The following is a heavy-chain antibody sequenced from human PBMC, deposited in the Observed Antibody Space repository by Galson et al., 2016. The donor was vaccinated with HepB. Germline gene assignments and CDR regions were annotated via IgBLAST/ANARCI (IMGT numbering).Heavy chain of an antibody. CDR2: IKQDGSEK. J-gene: IGHJ4*02. Sequence: SLRLSCAASGFTFSSYWMTWVRQAPGKGLEWVANIKQDGSEKYSVASVKGRFTISRDNAKNSLYLQMNSLRAEDTAVYYCAREKRKIRFLEWLFGPSLDYWGQGTLVTVSS. D-gene: IGHD3-3*01. V-gene: IGHV3-7*01. CDR1: GFTFSSYW. CDR3: AREKRKIRFLEWLFGPSLDY.